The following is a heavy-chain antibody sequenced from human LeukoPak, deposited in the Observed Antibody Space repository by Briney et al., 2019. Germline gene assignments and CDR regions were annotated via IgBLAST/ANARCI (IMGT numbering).Heavy chain of an antibody. V-gene: IGHV4-34*01. Sequence: SETLSLTCAVYGGSFSGYYWSWIRQPPGKGLEWIGVINHSGSTNYNPSLKSRVTISVDTSKNQFSLKLSSVTAADTAVYYCASSSGRPYYFDYWGQGTLVTVSS. J-gene: IGHJ4*02. CDR2: INHSGST. CDR1: GGSFSGYY. D-gene: IGHD3-22*01. CDR3: ASSSGRPYYFDY.